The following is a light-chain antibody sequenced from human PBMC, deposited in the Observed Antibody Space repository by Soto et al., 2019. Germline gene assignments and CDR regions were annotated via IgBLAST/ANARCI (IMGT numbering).Light chain of an antibody. CDR1: SSDVGSYNL. V-gene: IGLV2-23*01. CDR3: CSYAGSSTSVV. J-gene: IGLJ2*01. CDR2: EGS. Sequence: QSALTQPASVSGSPGQSITISCTGTSSDVGSYNLVSWYQQHPGKAPKFMIYEGSKRPSGVSNRFSGSTSGNTASLTISGLQAEDEADYYCCSYAGSSTSVVFGGGTKVTVL.